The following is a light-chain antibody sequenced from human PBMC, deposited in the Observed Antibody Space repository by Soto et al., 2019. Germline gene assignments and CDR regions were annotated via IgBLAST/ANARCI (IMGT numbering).Light chain of an antibody. J-gene: IGLJ1*01. CDR3: SSSTSSSTDV. CDR1: SSDIGAYAS. Sequence: QSVLTQPASVSGSPGQSITISCTGTSSDIGAYASVSWYQQHPDKAPKLIIYSVSHRSSGVSDRFSGSKSGNTASLTISGLHTEDEADYYCSSSTSSSTDVFGTGTKLTVL. V-gene: IGLV2-14*03. CDR2: SVS.